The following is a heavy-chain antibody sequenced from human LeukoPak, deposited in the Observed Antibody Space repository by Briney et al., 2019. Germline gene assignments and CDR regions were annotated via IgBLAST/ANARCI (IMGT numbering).Heavy chain of an antibody. CDR3: ATTGSGSYYDY. V-gene: IGHV3-74*01. D-gene: IGHD1-26*01. J-gene: IGHJ4*02. CDR2: INGDGSST. CDR1: GFTFSSYW. Sequence: GGSLRLSCAASGFTFSSYWMHWVRQAPGKGLVWVSRINGDGSSTNYADSVKGRFTISRDNGKNTLYLQMNSLRAEDTAVYYCATTGSGSYYDYWGQGTLVTVSS.